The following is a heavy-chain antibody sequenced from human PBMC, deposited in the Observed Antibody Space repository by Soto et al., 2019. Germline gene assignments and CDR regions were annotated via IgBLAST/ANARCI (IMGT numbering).Heavy chain of an antibody. J-gene: IGHJ4*02. CDR1: GGTYNTFA. Sequence: ASVKVSCKASGGTYNTFAISWVRQAPGQGLEWMGGIIPVLGPAFYAQKFQGRVTITADKSTTTAYLELTSLRSEDTAVYYCVRAAKRYFDYWGQGTLVTVS. CDR2: IIPVLGPA. V-gene: IGHV1-69*10. CDR3: VRAAKRYFDY.